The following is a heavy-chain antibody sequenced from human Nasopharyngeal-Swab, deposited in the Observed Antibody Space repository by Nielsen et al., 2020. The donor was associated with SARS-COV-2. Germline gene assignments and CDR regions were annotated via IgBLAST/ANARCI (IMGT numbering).Heavy chain of an antibody. J-gene: IGHJ4*02. CDR3: ASERTNRGYCSGGSCYGIFDY. V-gene: IGHV3-30*04. D-gene: IGHD2-15*01. CDR1: GFTFSSYA. CDR2: ISYDGSNK. Sequence: GGSLRLSCAASGFTFSSYATHWVRQAPGKGLGWVAVISYDGSNKYYADSVKGRFTISRDNSKNTLYLQMNGLRAEDTAVYYCASERTNRGYCSGGSCYGIFDYWGQGTLVTVSS.